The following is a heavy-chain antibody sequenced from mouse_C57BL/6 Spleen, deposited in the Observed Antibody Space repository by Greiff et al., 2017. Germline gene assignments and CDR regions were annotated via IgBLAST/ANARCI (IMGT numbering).Heavy chain of an antibody. Sequence: EVKLMESGGGLVKPGGSLKLSCAASGFTFSDYGMHWVRQAPEKGLEWVAYISSGSSTIYYADTVKGRFTISRDNAKNTLFLQMTSLRSEDTAMYYCARNYYGVADYYYAMDYWGQGTSVTVSS. CDR3: ARNYYGVADYYYAMDY. D-gene: IGHD1-1*01. CDR2: ISSGSSTI. J-gene: IGHJ4*01. CDR1: GFTFSDYG. V-gene: IGHV5-17*01.